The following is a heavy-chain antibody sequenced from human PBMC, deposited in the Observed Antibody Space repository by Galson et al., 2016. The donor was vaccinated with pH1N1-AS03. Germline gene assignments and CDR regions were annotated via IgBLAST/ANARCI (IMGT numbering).Heavy chain of an antibody. CDR2: INAGNGNT. CDR1: GYTFTTYD. D-gene: IGHD2/OR15-2a*01. Sequence: SVKVSCKASGYTFTTYDMHWVRQAPGQGLEWMGWINAGNGNTPYAQSFQDRVTITRDTSASKAYMELSRLRSEDTAVYYCARVRGNNGMNFWGQGTTVTVSS. CDR3: ARVRGNNGMNF. V-gene: IGHV1-3*01. J-gene: IGHJ6*02.